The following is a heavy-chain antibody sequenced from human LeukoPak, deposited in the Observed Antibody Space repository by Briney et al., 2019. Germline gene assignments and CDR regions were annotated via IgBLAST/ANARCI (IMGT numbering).Heavy chain of an antibody. D-gene: IGHD3-10*01. Sequence: PGGSLRLSCAASGFTVSSNYMSWVRQAPGKGLEWVSYISSSSSYTNYADSVKGRFTISRDNAKNSLYLQMNTLRAEDTAVYYCVRGGLYYGSGSYWDYWGQGTLVTVSS. CDR3: VRGGLYYGSGSYWDY. J-gene: IGHJ4*02. CDR1: GFTVSSNY. V-gene: IGHV3-11*05. CDR2: ISSSSSYT.